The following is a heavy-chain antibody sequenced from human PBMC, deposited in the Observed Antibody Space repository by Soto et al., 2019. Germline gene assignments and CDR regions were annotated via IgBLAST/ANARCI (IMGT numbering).Heavy chain of an antibody. CDR1: GFNFSSFW. V-gene: IGHV3-7*01. CDR2: TNEDGSDK. J-gene: IGHJ4*02. Sequence: GGSLRLSCAASGFNFSSFWVSWVRQTPGKGLEWVAHTNEDGSDKYYVDSVRGRFTISRDNPKNSLSLQMNSLRAEDTALYYCVSWSSGNYGPHYNYWGQGALVTSPQ. CDR3: VSWSSGNYGPHYNY. D-gene: IGHD1-26*01.